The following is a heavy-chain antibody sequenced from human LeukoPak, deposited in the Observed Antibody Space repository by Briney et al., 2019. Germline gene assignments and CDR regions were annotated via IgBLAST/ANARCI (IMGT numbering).Heavy chain of an antibody. J-gene: IGHJ4*02. CDR2: INPNSGGT. D-gene: IGHD6-19*01. Sequence: ASVKVSCKASGYTFTSYYMHWVRQAPGQGLEWMGRINPNSGGTNYAQKFQGRVTMTRDTSISTAYMELSRLRSDDTAVYYCARLAVAYPTDYWGQGTLVTVSS. CDR1: GYTFTSYY. V-gene: IGHV1-2*06. CDR3: ARLAVAYPTDY.